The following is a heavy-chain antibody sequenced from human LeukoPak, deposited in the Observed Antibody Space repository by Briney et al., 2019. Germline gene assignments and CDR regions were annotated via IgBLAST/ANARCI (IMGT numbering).Heavy chain of an antibody. V-gene: IGHV3-30*04. CDR2: ISYDGSNK. J-gene: IGHJ6*03. CDR1: GFTFSSYA. CDR3: ARDGGDCSSTSCYLHHYYYYMDV. D-gene: IGHD2-2*01. Sequence: LSGGSLRLSCAASGFTFSSYAMSWVRQAPGKGLEWEAVISYDGSNKYYADSVKGRFTISRDNSKNTLYLQMNSLRAEDTAVYYCARDGGDCSSTSCYLHHYYYYMDVWGKGTTVTVSS.